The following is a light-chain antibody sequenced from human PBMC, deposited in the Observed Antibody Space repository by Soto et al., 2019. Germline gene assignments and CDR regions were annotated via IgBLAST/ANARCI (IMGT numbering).Light chain of an antibody. CDR1: QSVSSN. CDR3: QQYNNWPRT. CDR2: GAS. Sequence: EIVMTQSPATLSVAPGEGATFSCRASQSVSSNLAWYQQKPGQAPRLLIYGASNRATGIPDRFSGSGSGTEFTLTISSLQSEDFAVYYCQQYNNWPRTFGPGTKVDIK. J-gene: IGKJ1*01. V-gene: IGKV3D-15*01.